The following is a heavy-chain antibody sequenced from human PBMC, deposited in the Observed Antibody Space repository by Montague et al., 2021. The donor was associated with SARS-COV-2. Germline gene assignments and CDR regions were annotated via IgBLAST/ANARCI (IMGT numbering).Heavy chain of an antibody. CDR2: INTGNGYT. Sequence: SVKVSCEASGYTYTSNLLHWVRQAPGQSFEWLGWINTGNGYTHYSQNFQGRVTITSDPSASTAYMDLSSLRSEDTAAYYCARERCSFDFWGQGTLVTVSS. V-gene: IGHV1-3*04. D-gene: IGHD3-10*02. CDR3: ARERCSFDF. J-gene: IGHJ4*02. CDR1: GYTYTSNL.